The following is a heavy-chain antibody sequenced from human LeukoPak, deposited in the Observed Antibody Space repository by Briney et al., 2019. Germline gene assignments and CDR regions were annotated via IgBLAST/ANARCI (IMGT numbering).Heavy chain of an antibody. Sequence: SETLSLTCTVSGGSISSYYWSWIRQPPGKGLEWIGDIYYSGSTNYNPSLKSRVTISVDTSKKQFSLKLSSVTAADTAVYYCARAVRLSAFDIWGQGTMVTVS. V-gene: IGHV4-59*01. CDR3: ARAVRLSAFDI. CDR1: GGSISSYY. D-gene: IGHD3-22*01. J-gene: IGHJ3*02. CDR2: IYYSGST.